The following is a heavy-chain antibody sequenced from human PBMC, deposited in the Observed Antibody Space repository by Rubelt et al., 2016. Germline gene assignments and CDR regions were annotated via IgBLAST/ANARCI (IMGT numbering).Heavy chain of an antibody. J-gene: IGHJ6*02. CDR3: ARYGSNNGMDV. CDR1: GFTFSSYA. D-gene: IGHD2-2*01. V-gene: IGHV3-30*04. Sequence: GRSLRLSCAASGFTFSSYAMHWVRQAPGKGLEWVAVISYDGSNKYYADSVKGRFTISRDNSKNTLYLQMNSLRAEDTAVYYCARYGSNNGMDVWGQGTTVTVSS. CDR2: ISYDGSNK.